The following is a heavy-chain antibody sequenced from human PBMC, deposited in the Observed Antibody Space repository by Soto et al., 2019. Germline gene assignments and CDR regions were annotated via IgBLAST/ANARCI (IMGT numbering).Heavy chain of an antibody. Sequence: SETLSLTCAVYGGSFSSYYWSWIRQPPGKGLEWLGEINHSGSTNYNPSLKSRITISVDTSKKQFSLKLSSVTAADTAVFYCARGMLANCNSTNCWDDALDIWGQGTMVTVSS. V-gene: IGHV4-34*01. CDR1: GGSFSSYY. CDR2: INHSGST. CDR3: ARGMLANCNSTNCWDDALDI. J-gene: IGHJ3*02. D-gene: IGHD2-2*01.